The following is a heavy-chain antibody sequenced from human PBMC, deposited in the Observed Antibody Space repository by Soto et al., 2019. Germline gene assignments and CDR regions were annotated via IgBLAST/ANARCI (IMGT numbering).Heavy chain of an antibody. Sequence: EVQLLESGGGLVQPGGSLRLSCAASGFTFSSYAMSWVRQAPGKGLEWVSAISGSGGSTYYADSVKGRFTISRDNSKNTLYMQMNSLRAEDTAVYYCAKDLGSCYDTEYYFDYWGQGTLVTVSS. J-gene: IGHJ4*02. V-gene: IGHV3-23*01. CDR2: ISGSGGST. CDR3: AKDLGSCYDTEYYFDY. D-gene: IGHD5-12*01. CDR1: GFTFSSYA.